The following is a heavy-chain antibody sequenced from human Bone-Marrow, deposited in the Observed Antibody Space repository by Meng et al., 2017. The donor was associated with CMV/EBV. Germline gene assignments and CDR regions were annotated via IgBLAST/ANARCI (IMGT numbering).Heavy chain of an antibody. CDR3: ARGGGRGDYCFDY. CDR1: GGSISSYY. V-gene: IGHV4-59*01. CDR2: IYYSGST. Sequence: LETLSLTCTVSGGSISSYYWSWIRQPPGKGLEWIGYIYYSGSTNYNPSLKSRVTISVDTSKNQFSLKLSSVTAADTAVYYCARGGGRGDYCFDYWGQGTLVTVSS. J-gene: IGHJ4*02. D-gene: IGHD2-21*02.